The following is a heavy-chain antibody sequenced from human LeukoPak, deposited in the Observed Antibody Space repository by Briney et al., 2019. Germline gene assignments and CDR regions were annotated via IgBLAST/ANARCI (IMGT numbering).Heavy chain of an antibody. CDR3: AKDLYYDILTGYYFAFDI. CDR2: NSGSGGST. D-gene: IGHD3-9*01. Sequence: GGSLRLSCAASGFTFSSYAMSWVRQAPGKGLEWVSANSGSGGSTYYADSVKGRFTISRDNSKNTLYLQMNSLRAEDTAVYYCAKDLYYDILTGYYFAFDIWGQGTMVTVSS. J-gene: IGHJ3*02. CDR1: GFTFSSYA. V-gene: IGHV3-23*01.